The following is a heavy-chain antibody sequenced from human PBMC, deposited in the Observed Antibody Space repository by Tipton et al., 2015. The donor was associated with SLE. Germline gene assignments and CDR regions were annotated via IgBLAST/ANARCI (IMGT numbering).Heavy chain of an antibody. CDR3: AKDHNYSSGWSW. V-gene: IGHV3-23*01. J-gene: IGHJ4*02. CDR1: GFTFSSYA. Sequence: SLRLSCAASGFTFSSYAMNWVRQAPGKGLEWVSGISVSGGSTYYADSVKGRFTISRDNYKNTLYLQMKSLRAEDTALYYCAKDHNYSSGWSWGGQGTLVTVSS. CDR2: ISVSGGST. D-gene: IGHD6-19*01.